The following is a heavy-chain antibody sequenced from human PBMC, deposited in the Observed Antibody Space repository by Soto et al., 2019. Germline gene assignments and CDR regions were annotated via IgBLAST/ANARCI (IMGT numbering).Heavy chain of an antibody. J-gene: IGHJ5*02. CDR3: ARGYCSPTSCYIGRGDNWFDP. D-gene: IGHD2-2*02. CDR1: GGIFSNYV. V-gene: IGHV1-69*06. Sequence: QVQLVQSGAEVKKPGSSVKVSCKASGGIFSNYVFGWVRQAPGQGPEWMGTIIAMFGTTNYAPKFQGRVTITADKITTTVYMELSSLTSEDTAVYYCARGYCSPTSCYIGRGDNWFDPWGQGTLVTVSS. CDR2: IIAMFGTT.